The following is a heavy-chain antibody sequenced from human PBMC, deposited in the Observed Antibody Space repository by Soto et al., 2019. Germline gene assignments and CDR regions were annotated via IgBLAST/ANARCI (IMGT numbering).Heavy chain of an antibody. D-gene: IGHD3-10*01. CDR2: IWYDGSNK. CDR3: ERRYYYGSGSYQYGMDV. CDR1: GFTFSSYG. Sequence: GGSLRLSCAASGFTFSSYGMHWVRQAPGKGLEWVAVIWYDGSNKYYADSVKGRFTISRDNSKNTLYLQMNSLRAEDTAVYYCERRYYYGSGSYQYGMDVWGQGTTVTVSS. J-gene: IGHJ6*02. V-gene: IGHV3-33*01.